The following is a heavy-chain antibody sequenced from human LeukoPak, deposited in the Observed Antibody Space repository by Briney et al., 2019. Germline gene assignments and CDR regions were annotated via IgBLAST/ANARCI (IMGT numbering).Heavy chain of an antibody. CDR2: ISTYNGNT. V-gene: IGHV1-18*01. D-gene: IGHD6-13*01. CDR1: GYTFTHYG. CDR3: ARGYSSSWFWYFDL. Sequence: ASVKVSCKASGYTFTHYGIIWVRQAPGQGLEWMGWISTYNGNTNYAQKLQGRVTMTTDTSTSTTYMELRNLRSDDTALYHCARGYSSSWFWYFDLWGRGTLVTVSS. J-gene: IGHJ2*01.